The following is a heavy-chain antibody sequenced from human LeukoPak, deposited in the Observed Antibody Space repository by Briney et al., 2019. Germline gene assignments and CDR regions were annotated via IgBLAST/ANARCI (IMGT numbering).Heavy chain of an antibody. CDR2: ISYDGSNK. CDR3: ARDVNEYSSSWFYYYYYGMDV. Sequence: PGGSLRLSCAASGFTFSSYAMHWVRQAPGKGLEWVAVISYDGSNKYYADPVKGRFTISRDNSKNTLYLQMNSLRAEDTAVYYCARDVNEYSSSWFYYYYYGMDVWGQGTTVTVSS. V-gene: IGHV3-30*04. CDR1: GFTFSSYA. J-gene: IGHJ6*02. D-gene: IGHD6-13*01.